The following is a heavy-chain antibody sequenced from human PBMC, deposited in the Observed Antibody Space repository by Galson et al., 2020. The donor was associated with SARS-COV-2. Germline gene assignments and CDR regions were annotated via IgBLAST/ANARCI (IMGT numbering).Heavy chain of an antibody. CDR3: ARNMVTRDRSAFDI. V-gene: IGHV1-2*04. J-gene: IGHJ3*02. CDR2: INPNSGGT. D-gene: IGHD2-21*02. CDR1: GYTFTGYY. Sequence: ASVKVSCKASGYTFTGYYMHWVRQAPGQGLEWMGWINPNSGGTNYAQKFQGWVTMTRDTSISTAYMELSRLRSDDTAVYYCARNMVTRDRSAFDIWGQGTMVTVSS.